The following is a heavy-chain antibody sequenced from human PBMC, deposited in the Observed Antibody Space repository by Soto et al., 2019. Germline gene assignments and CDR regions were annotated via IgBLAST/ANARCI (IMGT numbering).Heavy chain of an antibody. CDR1: GFTFSRYW. V-gene: IGHV3-7*01. CDR3: AREGGYDPYYYYYYMDV. Sequence: GGSLRLSCAASGFTFSRYWMSWVRQAPGKGLEWVANIKKDGSEKYYVDCVKGRFTISRDNAKNSLYLQMNSLSAEDTAVYYCAREGGYDPYYYYYYMDVWGKGTTVTVSS. D-gene: IGHD5-12*01. CDR2: IKKDGSEK. J-gene: IGHJ6*03.